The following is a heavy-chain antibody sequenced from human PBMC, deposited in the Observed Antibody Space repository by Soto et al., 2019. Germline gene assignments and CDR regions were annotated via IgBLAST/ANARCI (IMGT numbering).Heavy chain of an antibody. Sequence: QVRLVQSGAEVAKPGASVKVSCQASGYTFTNYAVHWVRQAPGQRLEWMGRINAGNGNTRFSQNLQGRVTITGNTAAPTVNRERTGWGSEEPPLYYVGRGHLAVVAVVFWFYYMDVWGKGTTVTVSS. CDR1: GYTFTNYA. CDR2: INAGNGNT. J-gene: IGHJ6*03. V-gene: IGHV1-3*01. CDR3: GRGHLAVVAVVFWFYYMDV. D-gene: IGHD2-2*01.